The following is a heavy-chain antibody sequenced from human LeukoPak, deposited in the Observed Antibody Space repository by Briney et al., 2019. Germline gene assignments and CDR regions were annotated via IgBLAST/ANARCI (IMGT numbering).Heavy chain of an antibody. CDR3: AKAPVTSCRGAFCYPFDY. Sequence: GGSLRLSCVASGFTFSTYNMNWVRQAPGKGLEWVSYISISTTSIYYADSVKGRFTISRDNSKNTLYLQMNSLRAEDAAVYYCAKAPVTSCRGAFCYPFDYWGQGTLVTVSS. CDR1: GFTFSTYN. J-gene: IGHJ4*02. V-gene: IGHV3-48*01. D-gene: IGHD2-15*01. CDR2: ISISTTSI.